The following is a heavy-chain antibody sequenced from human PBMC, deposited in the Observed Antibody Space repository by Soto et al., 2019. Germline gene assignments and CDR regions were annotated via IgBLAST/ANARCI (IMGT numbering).Heavy chain of an antibody. CDR2: IYYTGTT. V-gene: IGHV4-61*01. D-gene: IGHD6-13*01. Sequence: SETLSLTCTVSGGSVSSSFFYWSWVRQPPGQRLEWIGYIYYTGTTNYNPSLASRVAMSVDTSKKQFTLNLRSLTAADTARYYCARLKTSSGWSLFDSWGQGLLVTVSS. CDR3: ARLKTSSGWSLFDS. CDR1: GGSVSSSFFY. J-gene: IGHJ4*02.